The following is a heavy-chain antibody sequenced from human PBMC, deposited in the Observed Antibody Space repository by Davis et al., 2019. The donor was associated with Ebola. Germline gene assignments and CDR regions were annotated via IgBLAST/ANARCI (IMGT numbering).Heavy chain of an antibody. D-gene: IGHD4-11*01. Sequence: GESLKISCAASGFTFSSYSMNWVRQAPGKGLEWVSSISSSSSYIYYADSVKGRFPISRDNAKNSLYLQMNSLRAEDTAVYYCARRLRVNYVGYYGMDVWGQGTTVTVSS. J-gene: IGHJ6*02. CDR2: ISSSSSYI. CDR3: ARRLRVNYVGYYGMDV. CDR1: GFTFSSYS. V-gene: IGHV3-21*01.